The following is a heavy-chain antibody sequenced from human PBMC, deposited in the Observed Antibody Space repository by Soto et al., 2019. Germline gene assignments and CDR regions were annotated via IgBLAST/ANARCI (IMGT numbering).Heavy chain of an antibody. D-gene: IGHD2-15*01. CDR2: INHSGST. V-gene: IGHV4-34*01. CDR3: ARGRRWLPDY. J-gene: IGHJ4*02. Sequence: QVQLQQWGAGLLKPSETLSLTCAVYGGSFSGYYWSWIRQPPGKGLEWIGEINHSGSTNYNPSLKSRVTISVDTSKNQFSLKLSSVTAADTDVYYCARGRRWLPDYWGQGTLVTVSS. CDR1: GGSFSGYY.